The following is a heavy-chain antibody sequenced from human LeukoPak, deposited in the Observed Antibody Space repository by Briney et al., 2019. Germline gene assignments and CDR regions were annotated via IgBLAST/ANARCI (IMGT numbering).Heavy chain of an antibody. Sequence: GASVKVSCKASGYTFTSYYMHWVRHAPGQGLEWMGIINPSGGSTSYAQKFQGRVTMTRDMSTSTVYMELSSLRSEDTAVYYCARASRKGRDYYDSSGYSDFDYWGQGTLVTVSS. CDR2: INPSGGST. J-gene: IGHJ4*02. V-gene: IGHV1-46*01. CDR1: GYTFTSYY. CDR3: ARASRKGRDYYDSSGYSDFDY. D-gene: IGHD3-22*01.